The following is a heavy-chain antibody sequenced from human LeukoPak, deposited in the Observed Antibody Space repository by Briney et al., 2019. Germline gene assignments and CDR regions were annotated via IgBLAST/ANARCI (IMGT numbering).Heavy chain of an antibody. D-gene: IGHD3-3*01. CDR3: ARDDPLYYDFWSGYSDY. V-gene: IGHV3-21*01. J-gene: IGHJ4*02. CDR2: ISSSSSYI. CDR1: GFTFSSYS. Sequence: GGSLRLSCAASGFTFSSYSMNWVRQAPGKGLEWVSSISSSSSYIYYADSVKGRFTISRDNAKNSLYLQMNSLRAEDTAVYYCARDDPLYYDFWSGYSDYWGQGTLVTVSS.